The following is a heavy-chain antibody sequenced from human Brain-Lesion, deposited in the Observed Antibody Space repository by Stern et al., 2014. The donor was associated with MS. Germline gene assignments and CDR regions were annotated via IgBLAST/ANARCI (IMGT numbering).Heavy chain of an antibody. CDR1: GGSISSGGYY. CDR2: IFNSGST. D-gene: IGHD2-2*01. V-gene: IGHV4-61*02. J-gene: IGHJ6*02. Sequence: QLQLQESGPGLVKPSQTLSLSCTVSGGSISSGGYYWSWIRQPAGKGLEWIGRIFNSGSTSYTPSLKSRVTISKDTDQNQVSLRLNSMTAADTAVYYCARGRVVPGFQYYATDVWGQGTTVIVSS. CDR3: ARGRVVPGFQYYATDV.